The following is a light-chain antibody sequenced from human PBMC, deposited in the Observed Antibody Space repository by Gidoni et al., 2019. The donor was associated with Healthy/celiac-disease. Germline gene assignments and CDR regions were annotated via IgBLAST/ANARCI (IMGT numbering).Light chain of an antibody. CDR1: QSISSY. CDR2: AAS. J-gene: IGKJ1*01. CDR3: QQSYSTAWT. Sequence: DIQMTQSPSSLSASVGDRVTITCRASQSISSYLNWYQQIPGKAPKLLIYAASSLQSGVPSRFSGSGSGTDFTLTISSLQPEDFATYYCQQSYSTAWTFGQETKVEIK. V-gene: IGKV1-39*01.